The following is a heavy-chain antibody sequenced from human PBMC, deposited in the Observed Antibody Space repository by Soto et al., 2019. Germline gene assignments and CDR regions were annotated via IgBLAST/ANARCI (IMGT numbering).Heavy chain of an antibody. CDR2: INPSGGST. J-gene: IGHJ4*02. D-gene: IGHD1-26*01. V-gene: IGHV1-46*01. CDR1: DCAITRYA. Sequence: PSDCAITRYATHGLRLAPGQGLEWMGIINPSGGSTSYAQKFQGRVTMTRDTSTSTVYMELSSLRSEDTAVYYCARCPMYSDTPGKPFDYWGQGTLVTVSS. CDR3: ARCPMYSDTPGKPFDY.